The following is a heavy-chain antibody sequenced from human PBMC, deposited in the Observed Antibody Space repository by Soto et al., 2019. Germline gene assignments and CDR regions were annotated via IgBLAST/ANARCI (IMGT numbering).Heavy chain of an antibody. CDR2: ISAKNGDT. V-gene: IGHV1-18*01. J-gene: IGHJ4*02. Sequence: QVQLVQSGADVKKPGASVRVSCKASGYTFTDYGITWVRQAPGQGLEWMGWISAKNGDTNLAQKFRGRVTLTTDTSSGTAYMDLRSRTPDDTAVYYCARDPPETPSDYWGQGTLVTVSS. CDR3: ARDPPETPSDY. CDR1: GYTFTDYG.